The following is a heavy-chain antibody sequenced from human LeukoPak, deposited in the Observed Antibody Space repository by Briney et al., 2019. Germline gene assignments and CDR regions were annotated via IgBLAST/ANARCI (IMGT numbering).Heavy chain of an antibody. Sequence: GGSLRLSCAASGFTFSDYYMSWIRQAPGKGLEWVSYISSSGSTIYYADSVKGRFTISRDNAKNSLYLQMNSLRAEDTAVYYCASSISNYYGSGSYNYYGMDVWGQGTTVTVSS. CDR1: GFTFSDYY. D-gene: IGHD3-10*01. J-gene: IGHJ6*02. CDR2: ISSSGSTI. CDR3: ASSISNYYGSGSYNYYGMDV. V-gene: IGHV3-11*01.